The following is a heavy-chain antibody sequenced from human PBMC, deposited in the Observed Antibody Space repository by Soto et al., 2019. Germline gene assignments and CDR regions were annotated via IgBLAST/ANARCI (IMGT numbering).Heavy chain of an antibody. CDR1: GGSFSGYY. D-gene: IGHD5-18*01. CDR3: ARGRTGYSYGFRASENRFDP. Sequence: PSETLSLTCAVYGGSFSGYYWSWIRQPPGKGLEWIGEINHSGSTSYNPSLKSRVTISVDTSKNQFSLKLSSVTAADTAVYYCARGRTGYSYGFRASENRFDPWGQGTLVTVSS. CDR2: INHSGST. J-gene: IGHJ5*02. V-gene: IGHV4-34*01.